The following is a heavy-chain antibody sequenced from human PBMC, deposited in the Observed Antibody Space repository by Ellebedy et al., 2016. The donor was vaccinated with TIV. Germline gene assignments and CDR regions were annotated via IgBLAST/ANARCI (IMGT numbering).Heavy chain of an antibody. J-gene: IGHJ4*02. D-gene: IGHD3-10*01. Sequence: PGGSLRLSCVVSGFTFSTYAMRWFRQAPGKGLEWVSALTTGGVTFYADSVKGRFTIPSDSSKNTLYLQMNSLRVEDTAIYFCAKDSGRSGWISDYWGQGTLVTVSS. CDR2: LTTGGVT. V-gene: IGHV3-23*01. CDR3: AKDSGRSGWISDY. CDR1: GFTFSTYA.